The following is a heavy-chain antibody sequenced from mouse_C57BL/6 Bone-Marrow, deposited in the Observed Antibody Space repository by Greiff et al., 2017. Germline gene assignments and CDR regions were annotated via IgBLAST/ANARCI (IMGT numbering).Heavy chain of an antibody. Sequence: QVQLQQSGAELVKPGASVKMSCKASGYTFTTYPIEWMKQNHGQSLEWIGNFHPYNDDTKYNEKFKGKATLTVDKSSNTVYLELSRITSDDSAVDYCARSSTFCYYCDYWGQGTTLTVSS. CDR2: FHPYNDDT. D-gene: IGHD5-1*01. J-gene: IGHJ2*01. V-gene: IGHV1-47*01. CDR3: ARSSTFCYYCDY. CDR1: GYTFTTYP.